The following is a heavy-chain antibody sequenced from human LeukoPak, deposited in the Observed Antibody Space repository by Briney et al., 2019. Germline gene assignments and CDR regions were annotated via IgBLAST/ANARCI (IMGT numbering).Heavy chain of an antibody. V-gene: IGHV3-66*02. CDR3: AKDLGPLLGYCSGSSCYFSDDYGAKGFDY. CDR2: IYSGGST. Sequence: GGSLRLSCAASGFTVSSNYMSWVRQAPGKGLEWVSVIYSGGSTYYADSVKGRFTISRDNSKNTLYLQMNSLRAEDTAVYYCAKDLGPLLGYCSGSSCYFSDDYGAKGFDYWGQGTLVTVSS. CDR1: GFTVSSNY. D-gene: IGHD2-15*01. J-gene: IGHJ4*02.